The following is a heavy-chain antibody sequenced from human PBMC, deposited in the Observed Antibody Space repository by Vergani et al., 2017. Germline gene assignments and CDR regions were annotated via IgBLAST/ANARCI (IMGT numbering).Heavy chain of an antibody. Sequence: QLQLQESGPGLVKPSETLSLTCTVSGGSISSSSYYWGWIRQPPGKGLEWIGSIYYSGSTYYNPSLKSRVTISVDTSKNQFSLKLSSVTAADTAVYYWARRGSSHMVRGVIKAGMDVWGQGTTVTVSS. V-gene: IGHV4-39*01. D-gene: IGHD3-10*01. J-gene: IGHJ6*02. CDR2: IYYSGST. CDR3: ARRGSSHMVRGVIKAGMDV. CDR1: GGSISSSSYY.